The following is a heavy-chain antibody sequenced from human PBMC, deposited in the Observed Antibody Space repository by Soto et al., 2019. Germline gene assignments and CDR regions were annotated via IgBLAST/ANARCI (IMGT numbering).Heavy chain of an antibody. CDR1: GFTFSSYA. Sequence: PGGSLRLSCAASGFTFSSYAMSWVRQAPGKGLEWVSAISGSGGSTYYADSVKGRFTISRDNSKNTLYLQMSSLRAEDTAVYYCAKDWASGWYTNWFDPWGQGTLVTVSS. J-gene: IGHJ5*02. D-gene: IGHD6-19*01. CDR2: ISGSGGST. V-gene: IGHV3-23*01. CDR3: AKDWASGWYTNWFDP.